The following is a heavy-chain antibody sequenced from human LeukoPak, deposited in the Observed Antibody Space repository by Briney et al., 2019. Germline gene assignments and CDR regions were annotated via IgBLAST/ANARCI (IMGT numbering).Heavy chain of an antibody. V-gene: IGHV1-69*05. D-gene: IGHD3-3*01. CDR1: GGTFSSYA. CDR3: ARSQGLLEWLLYLLDY. CDR2: IIPIFGTA. J-gene: IGHJ4*02. Sequence: ASVKVSCKASGGTFSSYAISWVRQAPGQGLEWMGGIIPIFGTANYAQKFQGRVTITTDESTSTAYMELSSLRSEDTAVYYCARSQGLLEWLLYLLDYWGQGTLVTVSS.